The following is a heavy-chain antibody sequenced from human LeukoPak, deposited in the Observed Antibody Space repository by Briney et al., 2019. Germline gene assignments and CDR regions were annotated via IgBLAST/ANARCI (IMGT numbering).Heavy chain of an antibody. CDR3: ARITGPVRGSTAPRNSDY. J-gene: IGHJ4*02. V-gene: IGHV1-18*01. D-gene: IGHD3-10*01. CDR1: GYTFTHYG. CDR2: ISAYNGIT. Sequence: GASVKVSCKASGYTFTHYGISWVRQAPGQGLEWMGWISAYNGITYYEQKLQGRVTMTTDTSTTTAYMELRSLRSDDTAVYYCARITGPVRGSTAPRNSDYWGQGTLVTVSS.